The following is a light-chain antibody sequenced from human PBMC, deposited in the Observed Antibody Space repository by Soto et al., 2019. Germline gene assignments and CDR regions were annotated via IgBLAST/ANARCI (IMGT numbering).Light chain of an antibody. V-gene: IGKV3-15*01. CDR2: GAS. CDR3: QQYNNWPLT. CDR1: QSVSSN. Sequence: EIVMTQSPATLSVSPGERATFSCRASQSVSSNFAWYQQKPGQAPRLLIYGASTRATGIPARFSGSGSGTEFTLTISSLQSEDFAVYYCQQYNNWPLTFGGGTKVEIK. J-gene: IGKJ4*01.